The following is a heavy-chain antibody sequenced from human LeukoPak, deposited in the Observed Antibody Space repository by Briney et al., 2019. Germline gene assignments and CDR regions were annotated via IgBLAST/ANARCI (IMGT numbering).Heavy chain of an antibody. J-gene: IGHJ5*02. V-gene: IGHV4-39*01. CDR1: GGSVISGHYC. D-gene: IGHD3-10*01. CDR2: VHFNGQT. Sequence: SSETLSLTCTVSGGSVISGHYCWGWVRQPPGKGLEWIASVHFNGQTYSNPSLSGRVTMSIDTSKNQFSLKLTSLTAADTAVYYCAKLPTGFPNWFDPWGQGTLVTVSS. CDR3: AKLPTGFPNWFDP.